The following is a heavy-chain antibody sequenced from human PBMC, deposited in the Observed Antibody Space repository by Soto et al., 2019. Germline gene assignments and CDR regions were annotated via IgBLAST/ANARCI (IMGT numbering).Heavy chain of an antibody. D-gene: IGHD2-8*02. Sequence: SATLSLTCTVSGGSISSYYWSWIRQPPGKGLEWIGYIYYSGSTNYNPSLKSRVTISVDTSKNQFSLKLSSVTAADTAVYYCARHEAIAGGAFDIWGQGTMVTVSS. CDR3: ARHEAIAGGAFDI. CDR2: IYYSGST. V-gene: IGHV4-59*08. J-gene: IGHJ3*02. CDR1: GGSISSYY.